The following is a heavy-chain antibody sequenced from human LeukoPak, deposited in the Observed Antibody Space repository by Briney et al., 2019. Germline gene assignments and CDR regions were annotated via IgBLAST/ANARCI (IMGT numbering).Heavy chain of an antibody. J-gene: IGHJ6*02. CDR1: GGSISSYY. CDR3: AREEITMVRGVPFYYGMDV. D-gene: IGHD3-10*01. V-gene: IGHV4-59*01. Sequence: SETLSLTCTVSGGSISSYYWSWIRQPPGKGLEWIGYIYYSGSTNNNPSLKSRVTISVDTSKNQFSLKLSSVTAADTAVYYCAREEITMVRGVPFYYGMDVWGQGTAVTVSS. CDR2: IYYSGST.